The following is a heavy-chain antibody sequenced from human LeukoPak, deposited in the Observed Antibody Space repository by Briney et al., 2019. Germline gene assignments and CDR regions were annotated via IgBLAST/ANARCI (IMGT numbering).Heavy chain of an antibody. V-gene: IGHV4-59*01. CDR3: ARDGSSGYYTMFDY. J-gene: IGHJ4*02. CDR1: GGSISSYY. Sequence: SETLSLTCPVSGGSISSYYWSWLRQPPGKGLEWIGYIYYSGSTNYNPPLKSRVTISVDTSKNQFSLKLSSVTAADTAVYYCARDGSSGYYTMFDYWGQGTLVTVSS. D-gene: IGHD3-22*01. CDR2: IYYSGST.